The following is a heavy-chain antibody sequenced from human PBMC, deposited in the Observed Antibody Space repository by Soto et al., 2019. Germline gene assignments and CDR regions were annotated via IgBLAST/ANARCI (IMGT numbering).Heavy chain of an antibody. D-gene: IGHD2-8*02. CDR1: GFTFNSAW. V-gene: IGHV3-15*02. CDR2: IKSWTDGGRV. J-gene: IGHJ4*02. CDR3: TTWRREKSCTSVSCDGGGAY. Sequence: EVPLVESGGALVKPGGSLTLSCAASGFTFNSAWMTWVRQAPGKGLEWVGRIKSWTDGGRVDTAAPGKGRFTISRDDSKNTFYLQMNRLKSEDTAVYYCTTWRREKSCTSVSCDGGGAYWGPGTLVTVSS.